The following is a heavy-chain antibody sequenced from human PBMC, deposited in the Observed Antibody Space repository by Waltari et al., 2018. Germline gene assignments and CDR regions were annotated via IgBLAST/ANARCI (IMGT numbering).Heavy chain of an antibody. CDR3: ARCIAAAVYYYGMDV. D-gene: IGHD6-13*01. CDR1: GYTFTGYY. J-gene: IGHJ6*02. V-gene: IGHV1-2*04. CDR2: INPNSGGT. Sequence: QVQLVQSGAEVKKPGASVKVSCKASGYTFTGYYMHWVRPAPGQGLEWMGWINPNSGGTNYAQKFQGWVTMTRDTSISTAYMELSRLRSDDTAVYYCARCIAAAVYYYGMDVWGQGTTVTVSS.